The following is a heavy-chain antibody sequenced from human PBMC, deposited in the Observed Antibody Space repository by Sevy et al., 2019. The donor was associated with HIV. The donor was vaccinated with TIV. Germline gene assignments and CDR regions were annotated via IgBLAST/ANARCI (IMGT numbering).Heavy chain of an antibody. CDR2: ISHDGSNK. CDR1: GFTFSSNG. J-gene: IGHJ4*02. CDR3: AKDLSYVWGGRSLWDC. Sequence: GGSLGLSCVASGFTFSSNGIHWVRQAPGKGLEWVALISHDGSNKYYADSVKGRFTISRDNSKNTLYLQMNSLRAEDTAVYYCAKDLSYVWGGRSLWDCWGQGTLVTVSS. D-gene: IGHD3-10*02. V-gene: IGHV3-30*18.